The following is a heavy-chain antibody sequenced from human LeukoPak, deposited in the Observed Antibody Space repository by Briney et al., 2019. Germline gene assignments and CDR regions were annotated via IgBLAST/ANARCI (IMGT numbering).Heavy chain of an antibody. Sequence: GGSLRLSCAASGFTFSSYAMNWVRQAPGKGLEWVSAIDNSGAVTYYADSVKGRFTISRDNSKNTLYLQMNSLRAEDTAVYYCARDGYGLDTPMVSTIFDYWGQGTLVTVSS. CDR3: ARDGYGLDTPMVSTIFDY. D-gene: IGHD5-18*01. V-gene: IGHV3-23*01. CDR1: GFTFSSYA. J-gene: IGHJ4*02. CDR2: IDNSGAVT.